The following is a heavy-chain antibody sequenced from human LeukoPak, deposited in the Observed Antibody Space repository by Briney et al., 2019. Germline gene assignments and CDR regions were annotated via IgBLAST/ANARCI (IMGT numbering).Heavy chain of an antibody. CDR3: ARAQDGGSGWSDNIDY. Sequence: SETLSLTCTVSGGSISSGGYYWSWIRQHPGKGLEWIGYIYYSGSTYYNPSLKSRVTISVDTSKNQFSLKLSSVTAADTAVYYCARAQDGGSGWSDNIDYWGQGTLVTVSS. CDR1: GGSISSGGYY. CDR2: IYYSGST. J-gene: IGHJ4*02. D-gene: IGHD6-19*01. V-gene: IGHV4-31*03.